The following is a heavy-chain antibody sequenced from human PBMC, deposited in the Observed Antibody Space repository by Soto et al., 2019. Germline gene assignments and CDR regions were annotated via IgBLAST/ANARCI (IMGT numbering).Heavy chain of an antibody. Sequence: EVQLVESGGGLVQPGGSLRLSCAASGFTFSRYPMHWVRQAPGKGLVWVSRINSDGSSTRYADSVKGRFTVSRDNAKNTLYLEMNSLRAEDTAVYYCARGSSYAIDYWGQGTLVTVSS. J-gene: IGHJ4*02. CDR2: INSDGSST. V-gene: IGHV3-74*01. CDR3: ARGSSYAIDY. CDR1: GFTFSRYP. D-gene: IGHD3-16*01.